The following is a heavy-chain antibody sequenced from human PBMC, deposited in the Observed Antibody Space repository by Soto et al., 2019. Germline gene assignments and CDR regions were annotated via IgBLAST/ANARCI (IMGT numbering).Heavy chain of an antibody. J-gene: IGHJ6*02. CDR1: CGSISSGGYS. V-gene: IGHV4-30-2*01. CDR3: ARGDIGAMDV. Sequence: SETLSLTCAVSCGSISSGGYSWSWIRQPPGKGLEWIGYIYRSGNTYYNPSLKSRVTISVDRSKNQFSLKLSSVTAADTAVYYCARGDIGAMDVWGQGTTVTVSS. CDR2: IYRSGNT.